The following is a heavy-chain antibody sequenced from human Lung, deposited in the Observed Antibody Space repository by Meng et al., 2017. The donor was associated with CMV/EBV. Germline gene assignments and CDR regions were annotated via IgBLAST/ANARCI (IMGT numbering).Heavy chain of an antibody. J-gene: IGHJ4*02. CDR3: ARNRYCSSTSCYFDY. CDR1: GYTFTSYG. D-gene: IGHD2-2*01. Sequence: ASVKVSCKASGYTFTSYGISWVRQAPGQGLEWMGWISAYNGNTNYAQKLQGRVTMTTDTSTSTAYMGLRSLRSDDTDVYYCARNRYCSSTSCYFDYWGQGTXVTVSS. V-gene: IGHV1-18*01. CDR2: ISAYNGNT.